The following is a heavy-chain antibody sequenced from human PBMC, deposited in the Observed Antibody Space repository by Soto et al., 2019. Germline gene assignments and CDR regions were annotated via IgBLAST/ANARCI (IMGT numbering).Heavy chain of an antibody. CDR2: LYDVDGS. J-gene: IGHJ3*01. CDR3: ATWHEREHAYDV. V-gene: IGHV3-53*01. D-gene: IGHD1-1*01. CDR1: GLTVSGKKY. Sequence: GGSLRLSCAASGLTVSGKKYVAWVRQAPGEGLEWVSALYDVDGSFYSDSAKGRFTTSSDSSKTTVYLQMNDLRPADTAVYYCATWHEREHAYDVWGQGTTVTVSS.